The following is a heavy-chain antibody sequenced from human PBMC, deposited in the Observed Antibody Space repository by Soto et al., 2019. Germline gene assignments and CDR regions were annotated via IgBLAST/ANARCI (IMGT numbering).Heavy chain of an antibody. V-gene: IGHV3-23*01. CDR3: AIEDIVVVPAASPFDY. CDR2: ISGSGGST. J-gene: IGHJ4*02. CDR1: GFTLSSYA. Sequence: GRSLRLSCAASGFTLSSYAMSWVRQAPGKGLEWVSAISGSGGSTYYADSVKGRFTISRDNSKNTLYLQMNSLRAEDTAVYYCAIEDIVVVPAASPFDYWGQGTLVTVS. D-gene: IGHD2-2*01.